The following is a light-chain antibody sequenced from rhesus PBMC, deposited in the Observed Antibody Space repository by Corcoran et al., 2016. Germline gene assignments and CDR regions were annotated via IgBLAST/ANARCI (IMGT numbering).Light chain of an antibody. CDR3: QHYYNIPLT. CDR2: EAS. J-gene: IGKJ4*01. CDR1: QGITND. Sequence: DIQMTQSPSSLSASVGDRVTITCRASQGITNDVAWYRHKPGEIPKLVIYEASSLQSGIPSRFSGSGSGTDFTLTISSLQPEDFATYYCQHYYNIPLTFGGGTKVEIK. V-gene: IGKV1-25*01.